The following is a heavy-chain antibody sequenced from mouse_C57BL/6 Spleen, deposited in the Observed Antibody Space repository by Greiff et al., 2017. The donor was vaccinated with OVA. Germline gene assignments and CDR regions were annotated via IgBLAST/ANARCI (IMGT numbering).Heavy chain of an antibody. D-gene: IGHD4-1*01. J-gene: IGHJ3*01. CDR2: IDPSDSET. V-gene: IGHV1-52*01. Sequence: QVQLKQPGAELVRPGSSVKLSCKASGYTFTSYWMHWVKQRPIQGLEWIGNIDPSDSETHYNQKFKDKATLTVDKSSSTAYMQLSSLTSEDSAVYYCARWGTGTFAYWGQGTLVTVSA. CDR3: ARWGTGTFAY. CDR1: GYTFTSYW.